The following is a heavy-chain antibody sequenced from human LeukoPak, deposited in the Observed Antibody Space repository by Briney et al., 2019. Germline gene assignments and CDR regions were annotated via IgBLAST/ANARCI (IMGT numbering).Heavy chain of an antibody. V-gene: IGHV4-4*07. D-gene: IGHD3-10*01. Sequence: WETLSLTCSISGGSFSSYFWSWVRQPAGKGLEWIGRIYPSGNTNYNPSLKSRVTLSVDTSKTQFSLRLSSVTAADTAVYYCAREDSGSYYNYYYFYMDVWGKGTTVTISS. CDR3: AREDSGSYYNYYYFYMDV. CDR2: IYPSGNT. CDR1: GGSFSSYF. J-gene: IGHJ6*03.